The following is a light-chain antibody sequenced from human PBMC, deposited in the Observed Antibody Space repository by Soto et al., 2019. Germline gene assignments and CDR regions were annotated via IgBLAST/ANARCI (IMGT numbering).Light chain of an antibody. V-gene: IGKV1-5*01. CDR1: QSISSW. CDR2: AAS. Sequence: DIQMTQSPSTLSASVGDRVTITCRASQSISSWLAWYQQKPGKAPKRLIYAASTLQSGVPSRFSGSGSGTEFTLTISSLQPEDFATYYCQQLNSYLSITFGQGTRLEIK. J-gene: IGKJ5*01. CDR3: QQLNSYLSIT.